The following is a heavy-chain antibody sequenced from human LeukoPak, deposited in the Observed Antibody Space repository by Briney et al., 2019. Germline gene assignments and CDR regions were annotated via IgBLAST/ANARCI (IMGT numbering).Heavy chain of an antibody. Sequence: KPSETLSLTCTVSGGSISTSNYYWGWIRQPAGKGLEWIGRIYTSGSTTYNPSLKSRVTMSVDTSKSQFSLNLMSVTAADTAVYYCARPEHYYDSSGYLEGYYFDYWGQGTLVTVSS. CDR3: ARPEHYYDSSGYLEGYYFDY. J-gene: IGHJ4*02. CDR1: GGSISTSNYY. D-gene: IGHD3-22*01. CDR2: IYTSGST. V-gene: IGHV4-61*02.